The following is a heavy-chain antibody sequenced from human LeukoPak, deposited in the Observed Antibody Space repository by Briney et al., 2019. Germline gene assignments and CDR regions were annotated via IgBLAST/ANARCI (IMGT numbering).Heavy chain of an antibody. J-gene: IGHJ4*02. V-gene: IGHV3-48*03. CDR1: GFTFSSYE. Sequence: GGSLRLSCAASGFTFSSYEMNWVRQAPGKGLEWIAHIRAYSTATYYADSVKGRFTVSRDDANNALYLQMNNLKDEDTALYFCASPLGPPPGYWGQGTLVTVSS. CDR2: IRAYSTAT. CDR3: ASPLGPPPGY.